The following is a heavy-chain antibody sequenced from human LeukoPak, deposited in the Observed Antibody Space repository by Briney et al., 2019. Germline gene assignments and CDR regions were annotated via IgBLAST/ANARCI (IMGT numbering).Heavy chain of an antibody. Sequence: ASVKVSCKASGYTFTSYDINWVRQATGQGLEWMGWMNPNSGGTNYAQKFQGRVTMTRDTSISTAYMELSRLRSDDTAVYYCARDSFTRGYSYGYYYYYMDVWGKGTTVTVS. J-gene: IGHJ6*03. CDR1: GYTFTSYD. CDR2: MNPNSGGT. CDR3: ARDSFTRGYSYGYYYYYMDV. D-gene: IGHD5-18*01. V-gene: IGHV1-2*02.